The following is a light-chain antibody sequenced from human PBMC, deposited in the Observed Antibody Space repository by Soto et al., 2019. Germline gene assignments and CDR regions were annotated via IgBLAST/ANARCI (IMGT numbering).Light chain of an antibody. V-gene: IGKV3-20*01. J-gene: IGKJ2*01. Sequence: EIVLTQSPGTLSLSPGERATLSCRASQSVSSSYLAWYQQKPGQAPRVLIYGASSRATGIPDRFSGRGSGTDFTLTISRLEPEDFTLYYCQQYGSSPYTFGQGTKLKIK. CDR3: QQYGSSPYT. CDR1: QSVSSSY. CDR2: GAS.